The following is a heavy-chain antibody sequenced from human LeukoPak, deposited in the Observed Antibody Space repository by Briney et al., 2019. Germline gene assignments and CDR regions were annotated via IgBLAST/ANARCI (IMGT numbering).Heavy chain of an antibody. CDR2: IIPIFGTA. CDR3: ARGRGPGYYYYMDV. J-gene: IGHJ6*03. V-gene: IGHV1-69*13. D-gene: IGHD1-26*01. Sequence: SVKVSCKASGGTFSSYAIGWVRQAPGQGLEWMGGIIPIFGTANYAQKFQGRVTMTADESTSTAYMELSSLRSEDTAVYYCARGRGPGYYYYMDVWGKGTTVTVSS. CDR1: GGTFSSYA.